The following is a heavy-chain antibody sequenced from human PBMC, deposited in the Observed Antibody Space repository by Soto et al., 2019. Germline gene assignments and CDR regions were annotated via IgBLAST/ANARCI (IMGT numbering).Heavy chain of an antibody. V-gene: IGHV1-18*04. CDR3: ARDQYFWGHRTYCSSTSCYSETDYYYYGMDV. CDR1: GYTFTSYG. J-gene: IGHJ6*02. Sequence: QVQLVQSGAEVKKPGASVKVSCKASGYTFTSYGISWVRQAPGQGLEWMGWISAYNGNTNYAQKLQGRVTMTTDTSTSTAYMELRSLRSDDTAVYYCARDQYFWGHRTYCSSTSCYSETDYYYYGMDVWGQGTTVTVSS. CDR2: ISAYNGNT. D-gene: IGHD2-2*02.